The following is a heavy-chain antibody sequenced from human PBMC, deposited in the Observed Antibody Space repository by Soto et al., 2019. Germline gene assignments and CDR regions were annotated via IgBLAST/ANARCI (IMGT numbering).Heavy chain of an antibody. Sequence: GGSLRLSCAASGFTFSSYWMSWVRQAPGKGLEWVANIKQDGSEKYYLDSVKGRFTISRDNAKNSLYLQMNSLRAEDTAVYYCARRSIAAAGYDAFDIWGQGTMVTVSS. V-gene: IGHV3-7*01. J-gene: IGHJ3*02. CDR1: GFTFSSYW. CDR2: IKQDGSEK. D-gene: IGHD6-13*01. CDR3: ARRSIAAAGYDAFDI.